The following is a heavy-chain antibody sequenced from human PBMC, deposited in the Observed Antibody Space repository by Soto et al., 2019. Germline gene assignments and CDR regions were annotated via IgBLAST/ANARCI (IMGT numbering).Heavy chain of an antibody. V-gene: IGHV3-23*01. D-gene: IGHD3-10*01. CDR2: LNGAGGST. CDR1: GFTFSDYA. CDR3: AAPRDEYGSGISWFTYGMDV. J-gene: IGHJ6*02. Sequence: PGGSLRLSCLASGFTFSDYAMTWVRHVPGRGLEWVSSLNGAGGSTYYADSVRGRFTISRDNSQNTLFLQMNRLTVDDTAIYYCAAPRDEYGSGISWFTYGMDVWGQGTTVTVPS.